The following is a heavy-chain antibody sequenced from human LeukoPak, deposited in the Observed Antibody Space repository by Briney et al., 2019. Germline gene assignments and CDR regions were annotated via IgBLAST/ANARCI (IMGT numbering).Heavy chain of an antibody. CDR1: GFTFSSYA. CDR3: AKVVEPPRHYDFWSGPDYYMDV. J-gene: IGHJ6*03. D-gene: IGHD3-3*01. V-gene: IGHV3-23*01. CDR2: ISGSGGST. Sequence: GGSLRLSCAASGFTFSSYAMSWVRQAPGKGLEWVSVISGSGGSTYYADSVKGRFTISRDNSKNTLYLQMNSLRAGDTAVYYCAKVVEPPRHYDFWSGPDYYMDVWGKGTTVTVSS.